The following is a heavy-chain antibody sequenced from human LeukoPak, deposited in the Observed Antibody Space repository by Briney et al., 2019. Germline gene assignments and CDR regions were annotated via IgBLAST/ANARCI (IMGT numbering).Heavy chain of an antibody. J-gene: IGHJ5*01. CDR3: AREGNSYGSNWFDP. CDR1: GGSFSGYY. D-gene: IGHD5-18*01. CDR2: INHSGST. V-gene: IGHV4-34*01. Sequence: SETLSLTCAVYGGSFSGYYWSWIRQPPGKGLEWIGEINHSGSTNYNPSLKSRVTISLKTSKNQFSLKLSSVTAADTAVYYCAREGNSYGSNWFDPWGQGTLVTVSS.